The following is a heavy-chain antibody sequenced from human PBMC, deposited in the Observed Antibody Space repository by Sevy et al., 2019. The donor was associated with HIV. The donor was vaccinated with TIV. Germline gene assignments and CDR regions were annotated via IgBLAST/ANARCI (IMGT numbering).Heavy chain of an antibody. J-gene: IGHJ6*03. D-gene: IGHD2-2*01. Sequence: ASVKVSCKASGYTFTSYGISWVRQAPGQGFEWMGWISAYNGNTNYAQKLQGRVTMTTDTSTSTAYMELRSLRSDDTAVYYCARVESSKYQLLGSNYYYMDVLGKGTTVTVSS. CDR1: GYTFTSYG. CDR3: ARVESSKYQLLGSNYYYMDV. V-gene: IGHV1-18*01. CDR2: ISAYNGNT.